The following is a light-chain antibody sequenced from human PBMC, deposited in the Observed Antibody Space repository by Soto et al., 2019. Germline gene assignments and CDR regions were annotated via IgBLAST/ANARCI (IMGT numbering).Light chain of an antibody. CDR2: WAS. Sequence: DIVMTQSQYSLAVSLGERATINCKSSQSILHSPNNKDALTWYQQKPGQPPKLLINWASTRESGVPDRFSGAGSGTDFTLTISSLQAEDVAVYYCQQFYTTPTFGQGIKVDIK. CDR3: QQFYTTPT. J-gene: IGKJ1*01. V-gene: IGKV4-1*01. CDR1: QSILHSPNNKDA.